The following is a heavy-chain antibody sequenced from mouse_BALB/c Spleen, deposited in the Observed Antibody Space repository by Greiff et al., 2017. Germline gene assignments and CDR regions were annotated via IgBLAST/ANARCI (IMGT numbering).Heavy chain of an antibody. Sequence: EVKLQQSGPGLVKPSQSLSLTCSVTGYSITSGYYWNWIRQFPGNKLEWMGYISYDGSNNYNPSLKNRISITRDTSKNPFFLKLNSVTTEDTATYYCARGAYYGTCVAYWGQGTLVTVSA. CDR2: ISYDGSN. D-gene: IGHD2-10*01. CDR1: GYSITSGYY. CDR3: ARGAYYGTCVAY. V-gene: IGHV3-6*02. J-gene: IGHJ3*01.